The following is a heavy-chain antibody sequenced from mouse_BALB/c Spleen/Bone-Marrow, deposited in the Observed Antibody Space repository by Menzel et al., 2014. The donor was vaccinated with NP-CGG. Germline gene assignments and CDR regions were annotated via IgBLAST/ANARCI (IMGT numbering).Heavy chain of an antibody. CDR2: VLPGSGSS. J-gene: IGHJ3*01. V-gene: IGHV1-9*01. D-gene: IGHD1-2*01. Sequence: QVQLQQSGTELMKPGASVKISCKHTDYTLRSYWVEWVNPRHGHGIEWVGEVLPGSGSSDYNEKFKGKATFTADTSSNTADMQLSSLTSEDSAVYYRARRGHGFAWFAYWGQGTLVTVAA. CDR3: ARRGHGFAWFAY. CDR1: DYTLRSYW.